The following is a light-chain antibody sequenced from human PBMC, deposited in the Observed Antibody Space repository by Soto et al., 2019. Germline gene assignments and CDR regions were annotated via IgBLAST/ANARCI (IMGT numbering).Light chain of an antibody. Sequence: GDRVTITCRATQGYRRDLGWYQQKPGKAPKLLIYAASDLQAEVPSRFSGSGSGTDFTLTISSLQAEDFATYYCLQDHDYQWTFGQGTKLEIK. V-gene: IGKV1-6*01. CDR3: LQDHDYQWT. J-gene: IGKJ2*02. CDR1: QGYRRD. CDR2: AAS.